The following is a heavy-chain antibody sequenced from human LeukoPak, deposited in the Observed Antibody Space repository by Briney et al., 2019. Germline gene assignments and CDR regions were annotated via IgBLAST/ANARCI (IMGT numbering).Heavy chain of an antibody. CDR1: GYTFTSYY. CDR2: INPSGGST. CDR3: ARAGSDYCGGDCPKFDY. J-gene: IGHJ4*02. V-gene: IGHV1-46*01. Sequence: GASVKVSCKASGYTFTSYYMHWVRQAPGQGLEWMGIINPSGGSTSYAQKFQGRVTMTGDTSTSTVYMDLSSLRSEDTAVYYCARAGSDYCGGDCPKFDYWGQGTLVTVSS. D-gene: IGHD2-21*02.